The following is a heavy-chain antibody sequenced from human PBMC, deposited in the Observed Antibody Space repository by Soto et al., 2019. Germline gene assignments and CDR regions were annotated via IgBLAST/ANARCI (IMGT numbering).Heavy chain of an antibody. J-gene: IGHJ4*02. D-gene: IGHD3-22*01. CDR1: GFTFSSYG. Sequence: QVQLVESGGGVVQPGRSLRLSCAASGFTFSSYGMHWVRQAPGKGLEWVAVISYDGSNKYYADSVKGRFTISRDNSKNTLYLQMNSLRAEDTAVYYCAKMTNYYDSSALDYWGQGTLVTVSS. CDR2: ISYDGSNK. V-gene: IGHV3-30*18. CDR3: AKMTNYYDSSALDY.